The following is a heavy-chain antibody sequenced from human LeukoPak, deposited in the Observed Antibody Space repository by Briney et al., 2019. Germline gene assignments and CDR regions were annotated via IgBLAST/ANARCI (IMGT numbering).Heavy chain of an antibody. CDR3: ATQYCSGGSCYSGFDY. CDR1: GYTLTELS. J-gene: IGHJ4*02. CDR2: FYPEDGET. Sequence: ASVKVSCKVSGYTLTELSMHWVRQAPGKGLEWMGGFYPEDGETIYAQKFQGRVTMTEDTSTDTAYMELSSLRSEDTAVYYCATQYCSGGSCYSGFDYWGQGTLVTVSS. V-gene: IGHV1-24*01. D-gene: IGHD2-15*01.